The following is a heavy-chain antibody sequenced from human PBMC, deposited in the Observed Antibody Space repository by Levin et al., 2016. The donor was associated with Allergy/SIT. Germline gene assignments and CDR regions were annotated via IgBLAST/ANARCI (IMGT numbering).Heavy chain of an antibody. J-gene: IGHJ3*02. D-gene: IGHD4-11*01. Sequence: GESLKISCAASGFTFSSYAMSWVRQAPGKGLEWVSGISGSGGSTYYADSVKGRFTISRDNSKNTLYLQMNSLRAEDTAVYYCARSNYGNYEGHDAFDMWGQGTMITVSS. CDR1: GFTFSSYA. CDR3: ARSNYGNYEGHDAFDM. V-gene: IGHV3-23*01. CDR2: ISGSGGST.